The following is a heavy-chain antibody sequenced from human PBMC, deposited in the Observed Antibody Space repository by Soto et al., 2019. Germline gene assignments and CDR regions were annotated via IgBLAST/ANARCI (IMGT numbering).Heavy chain of an antibody. J-gene: IGHJ5*02. CDR3: ARHSAVAGTFGSWFDP. V-gene: IGHV4-39*01. Sequence: QLQLQESGPGLVKPSETLSLTCTVSGGSISSSSYYWGWIRQPPGKGLEGVGSIYYSGSTYYNPSLKSRVTISVDTSKNQCSLKLSSVSASDTAVYYCARHSAVAGTFGSWFDPWGQGTLVTVSS. CDR2: IYYSGST. D-gene: IGHD6-19*01. CDR1: GGSISSSSYY.